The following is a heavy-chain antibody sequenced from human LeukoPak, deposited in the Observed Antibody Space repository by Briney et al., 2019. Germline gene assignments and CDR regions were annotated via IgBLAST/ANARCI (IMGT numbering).Heavy chain of an antibody. CDR3: AREIVWYSSSWYSRYYYYYMDV. D-gene: IGHD6-13*01. Sequence: PGGSLRLFCAASGCTFSSYWMHWVRQAPGKGLVWVSRINSDGSSTSYADSVRGRFTISRDNAKNTLYLQMNSLRAEDTAVYYCAREIVWYSSSWYSRYYYYYMDVWGKGTTVTISS. CDR1: GCTFSSYW. CDR2: INSDGSST. J-gene: IGHJ6*03. V-gene: IGHV3-74*01.